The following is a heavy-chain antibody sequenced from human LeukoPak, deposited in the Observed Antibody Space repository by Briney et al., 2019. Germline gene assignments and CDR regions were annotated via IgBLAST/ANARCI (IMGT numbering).Heavy chain of an antibody. CDR1: GFTFSSYA. V-gene: IGHV3-23*01. D-gene: IGHD6-19*01. CDR2: LTGSGGTT. Sequence: GGSLRLSCSASGFTFSSYAMSWVRQAPGRGLEWVSGLTGSGGTTYYADSVKGRFTISRDNSRSTLYLQTNSLRVEDTAVYYCAKPVAGSSLGAFDIWGQGTMVTVSS. J-gene: IGHJ3*02. CDR3: AKPVAGSSLGAFDI.